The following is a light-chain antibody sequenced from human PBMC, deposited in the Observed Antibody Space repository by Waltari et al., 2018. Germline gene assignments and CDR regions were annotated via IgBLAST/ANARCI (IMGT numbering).Light chain of an antibody. Sequence: DIQLTQSPSFLSASVGDRVTIPSRASQGINSYLAWYQQKPGKAPKLLIYAASTLQSGVPSRFSGSGSGTEFTLTISSLQPEDFATYYCQQLNSYPVTFGQGTKLEIK. J-gene: IGKJ2*01. CDR2: AAS. V-gene: IGKV1-9*01. CDR3: QQLNSYPVT. CDR1: QGINSY.